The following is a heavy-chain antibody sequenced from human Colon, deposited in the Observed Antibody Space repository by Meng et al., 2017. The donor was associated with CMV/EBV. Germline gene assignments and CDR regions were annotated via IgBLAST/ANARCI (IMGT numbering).Heavy chain of an antibody. D-gene: IGHD2-15*01. CDR1: GDSIRSGSSY. CDR3: ARGVHGRYCPGTTCYPVDE. Sequence: GSLRLSCTVSGDSIRSGSSYWGWIRHTPGKGLEWIGNMYYGGSTYYNPSLKSRVSISVDTSRDQLFLKVTSVTAADMAVYYCARGVHGRYCPGTTCYPVDEWGQGTEVTVSS. V-gene: IGHV4-39*07. J-gene: IGHJ4*02. CDR2: MYYGGST.